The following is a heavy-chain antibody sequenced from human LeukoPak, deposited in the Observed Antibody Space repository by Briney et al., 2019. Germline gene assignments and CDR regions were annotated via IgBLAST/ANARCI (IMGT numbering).Heavy chain of an antibody. CDR3: AREESGGYFDY. D-gene: IGHD3-16*01. CDR1: GYTFTNYY. CDR2: INPTGSST. J-gene: IGHJ4*02. V-gene: IGHV1-46*01. Sequence: ASAKVSSKASGYTFTNYYMHWVRQAPGQGLEWMGLINPTGSSTNYAQKFRGRVTMTRDTSTTTVYMELSSLRSEDTAVYYCAREESGGYFDYWGQGTLVTVSS.